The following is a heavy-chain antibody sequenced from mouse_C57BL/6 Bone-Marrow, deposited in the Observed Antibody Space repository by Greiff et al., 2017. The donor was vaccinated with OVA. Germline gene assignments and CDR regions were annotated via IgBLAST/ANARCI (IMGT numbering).Heavy chain of an antibody. V-gene: IGHV1-53*01. CDR3: ARLITTVVAPFAY. J-gene: IGHJ3*01. D-gene: IGHD1-1*01. CDR2: INPSNGGT. Sequence: QVQLQQSGTELVKPGASVKLSCKASGYTFTSYWMHWVKQRPGQGLEWIGNINPSNGGTNYNEKFKSKATLTVDKSSSTAYMQLSSLTSEDSAVYYCARLITTVVAPFAYWGQGTLVTVSA. CDR1: GYTFTSYW.